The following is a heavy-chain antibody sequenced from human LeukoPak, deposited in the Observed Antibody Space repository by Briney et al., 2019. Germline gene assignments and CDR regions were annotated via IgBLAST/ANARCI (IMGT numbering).Heavy chain of an antibody. CDR2: IYYSGST. CDR1: GGSISSSSYY. V-gene: IGHV4-39*01. J-gene: IGHJ4*02. CDR3: ARLYDSSGYWN. Sequence: PSETLSLTRTVSGGSISSSSYYWGWIRQPPGKGLEWIGSIYYSGSTYYNPSLKSRVTISVDTSKNQFSLKLSSVTAADTAVYYCARLYDSSGYWNWGQGTLVTVSS. D-gene: IGHD3-22*01.